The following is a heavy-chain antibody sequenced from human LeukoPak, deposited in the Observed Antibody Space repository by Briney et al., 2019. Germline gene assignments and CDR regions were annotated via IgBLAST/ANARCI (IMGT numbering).Heavy chain of an antibody. CDR2: ISSSSSFR. V-gene: IGHV3-21*01. CDR1: GFNFSSYS. D-gene: IGHD3-22*01. CDR3: ARESSGYFY. Sequence: GGSLRLSCAASGFNFSSYSMKWVRQAPGKGLEWVSSISSSSSFRYYADSVKGRFTISRDNAKNSLYLQMNSLRAEDTAVYYCARESSGYFYWGQGTLVTVSS. J-gene: IGHJ4*02.